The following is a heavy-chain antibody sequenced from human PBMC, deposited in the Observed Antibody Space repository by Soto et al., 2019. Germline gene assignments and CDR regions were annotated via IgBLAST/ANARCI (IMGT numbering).Heavy chain of an antibody. D-gene: IGHD6-13*01. CDR3: ATAAYSTSWYDF. J-gene: IGHJ5*01. CDR1: EYTFTEYY. CDR2: INPSGGST. Sequence: ASVKVSCKSSEYTFTEYYIHWVRQAPGQGLEWMGLINPSGGSTSYAQKFQGRVTMTRDTSTSTVYMELSSLRSEDTAVYYCATAAYSTSWYDFWGQGTLVTVSS. V-gene: IGHV1-46*01.